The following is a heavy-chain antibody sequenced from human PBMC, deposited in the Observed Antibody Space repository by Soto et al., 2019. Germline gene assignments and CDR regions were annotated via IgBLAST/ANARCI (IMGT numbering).Heavy chain of an antibody. V-gene: IGHV3-30*18. D-gene: IGHD6-19*01. J-gene: IGHJ3*02. CDR1: GFMFSDYA. CDR3: AKVQTSGRRPPFSCDI. Sequence: GGSLRLSCSASGFMFSDYAMHWVRKAPGKGLEWVATVSSDGNRKYYATSVKGRFAISKDKSMGTLFLQMDSLGADATAVYYCAKVQTSGRRPPFSCDIWGQGTMVTVSS. CDR2: VSSDGNRK.